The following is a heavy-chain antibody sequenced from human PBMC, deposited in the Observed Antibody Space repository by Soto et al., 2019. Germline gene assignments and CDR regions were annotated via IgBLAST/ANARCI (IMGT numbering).Heavy chain of an antibody. CDR3: ARLRTYKLLGPYDY. J-gene: IGHJ4*02. D-gene: IGHD2-21*02. CDR1: GGSISGYY. V-gene: IGHV4-59*08. CDR2: IYDNGST. Sequence: SETLSLTCTVSGGSISGYYWSWIRQPPGKGLEWIGYIYDNGSTNYNPSLKSRVTMSVDTSKNQFSLRLRSVTAADTAVFYCARLRTYKLLGPYDYWGPGTLVTVSS.